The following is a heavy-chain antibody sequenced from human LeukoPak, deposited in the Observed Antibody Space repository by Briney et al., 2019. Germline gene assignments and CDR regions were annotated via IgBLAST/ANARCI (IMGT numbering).Heavy chain of an antibody. Sequence: GGSLRLSCAASGFTFSSYWMSWVRQAPGKGLEWVANIKQDGSEKYYVDSVKGRFTISRDNAKNSLYLQMNSLRAEDTALYHCARKPGDDYGDNDAFDIWGQGTMVTVSS. D-gene: IGHD4-17*01. CDR2: IKQDGSEK. CDR1: GFTFSSYW. CDR3: ARKPGDDYGDNDAFDI. J-gene: IGHJ3*02. V-gene: IGHV3-7*03.